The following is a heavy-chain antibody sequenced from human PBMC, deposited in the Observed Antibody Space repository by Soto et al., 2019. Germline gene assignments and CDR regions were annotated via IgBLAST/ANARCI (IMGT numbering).Heavy chain of an antibody. CDR2: IYYSGST. CDR3: ARHRYSYGVYYFDY. CDR1: GGSISNYY. Sequence: SETVSLTCIVSGGSISNYYWSWIRQPPGKGLEWIGYIYYSGSTNYNPSLTSRVTISVDTSKNQFSLKLSSVTAADTAVYYCARHRYSYGVYYFDYWGQGTLVTVSS. V-gene: IGHV4-59*08. J-gene: IGHJ4*02. D-gene: IGHD5-18*01.